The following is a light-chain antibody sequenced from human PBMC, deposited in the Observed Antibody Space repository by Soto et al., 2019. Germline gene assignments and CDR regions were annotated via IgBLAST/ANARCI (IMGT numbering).Light chain of an antibody. J-gene: IGKJ1*01. Sequence: DIQMTQSPSTLSASVGDRVTITCRASQSISSWLAWYQQKPGKAPKLLIYKASSLESGVPSRFSGSGSGTEFTLTSSSLQPDDFATYYCQHQRTFGQGTKVEIK. CDR1: QSISSW. V-gene: IGKV1-5*03. CDR2: KAS. CDR3: QHQRT.